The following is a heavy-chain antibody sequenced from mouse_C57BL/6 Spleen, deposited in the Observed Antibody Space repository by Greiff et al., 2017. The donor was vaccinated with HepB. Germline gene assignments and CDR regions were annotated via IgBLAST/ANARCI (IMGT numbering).Heavy chain of an antibody. CDR3: ARSEFITTVVADDY. V-gene: IGHV1-81*01. Sequence: LEESGAELARPGASVKLSCKASGYTFTSYGISWVKQRTGQGLEWIGEIYPRSGNTYYNEKFKGKATLTADKSSSTAYMELRSLTSEDSAVYFCARSEFITTVVADDYWGQGTTLTVSS. CDR2: IYPRSGNT. D-gene: IGHD1-1*01. CDR1: GYTFTSYG. J-gene: IGHJ2*01.